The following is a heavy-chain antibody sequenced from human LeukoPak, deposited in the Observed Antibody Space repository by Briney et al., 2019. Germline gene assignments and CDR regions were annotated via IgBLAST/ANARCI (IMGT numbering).Heavy chain of an antibody. V-gene: IGHV1-2*06. CDR1: GYAFTGYY. J-gene: IGHJ5*02. D-gene: IGHD5-18*01. CDR3: ARDLEKRRVYSLP. Sequence: GASVKVSCKASGYAFTGYYMHWVRQAPGQGLEWMGRINPNSGGTNYAQKFQGRVTMTRDTSISTAYMELSRLRSDDTAVYYCARDLEKRRVYSLPWGQGTLVTVSS. CDR2: INPNSGGT.